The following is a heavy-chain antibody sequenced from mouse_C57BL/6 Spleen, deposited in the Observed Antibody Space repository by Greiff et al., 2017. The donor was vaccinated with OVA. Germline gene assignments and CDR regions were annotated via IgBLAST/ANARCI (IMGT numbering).Heavy chain of an antibody. CDR2: IYWDDDK. D-gene: IGHD2-1*01. Sequence: LKESGPGILQSSQTLSLTCSFSGFSLSTSGMGVRWIRQPSGKGLEWLAHIYWDDDKRSNPSLKSRLTISKDTSRNQVFLKITSVDTADTATYDCARRATRGAMDYWGQGTSVTVSS. V-gene: IGHV8-12*01. CDR1: GFSLSTSGMG. J-gene: IGHJ4*01. CDR3: ARRATRGAMDY.